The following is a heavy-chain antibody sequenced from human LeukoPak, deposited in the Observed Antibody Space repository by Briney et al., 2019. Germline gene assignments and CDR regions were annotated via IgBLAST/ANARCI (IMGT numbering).Heavy chain of an antibody. V-gene: IGHV4-39*01. J-gene: IGHJ4*02. CDR2: IYYSGST. Sequence: SETLSLTCTVSGGSISSSSYYWGWIRQPPGKGLEWIGSIYYSGSTYYNPSLKSRVTISVDTSKNQFSLKLSSVTAADTAVYYCARSTPLWFGESSFDYWGQGTLVTVSS. CDR3: ARSTPLWFGESSFDY. D-gene: IGHD3-10*01. CDR1: GGSISSSSYY.